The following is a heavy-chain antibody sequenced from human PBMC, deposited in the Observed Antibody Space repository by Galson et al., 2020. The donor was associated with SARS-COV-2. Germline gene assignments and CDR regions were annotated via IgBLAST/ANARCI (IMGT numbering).Heavy chain of an antibody. D-gene: IGHD3-22*01. Sequence: ASVKVSCKASGYTFTGYYMHWVRQAPGQGLEWMGWINPNSGGTNYAQKFQGRVTMTRDTSISTAYMELSRLRSDDTAVYYCARDGFSYYDSSGYYFGGYRGQGTLVTVSS. V-gene: IGHV1-2*02. CDR1: GYTFTGYY. CDR2: INPNSGGT. J-gene: IGHJ4*02. CDR3: ARDGFSYYDSSGYYFGGY.